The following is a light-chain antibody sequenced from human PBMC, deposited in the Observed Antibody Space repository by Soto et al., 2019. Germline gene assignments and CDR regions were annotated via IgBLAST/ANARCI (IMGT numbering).Light chain of an antibody. CDR1: QTVTNN. Sequence: EIVMTQSPATLSVSPGEGATLSCRASQTVTNNLAWYQQKPGQAPRLLIYGASTRATGIPARFSGSGSGTEFTLTISSLQSEDFAVYYSQQYNNWPRTFGQGTKVEIK. CDR2: GAS. J-gene: IGKJ1*01. CDR3: QQYNNWPRT. V-gene: IGKV3-15*01.